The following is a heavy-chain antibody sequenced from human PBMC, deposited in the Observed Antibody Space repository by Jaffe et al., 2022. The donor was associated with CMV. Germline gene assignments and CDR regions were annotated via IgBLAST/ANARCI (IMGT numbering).Heavy chain of an antibody. CDR2: IYHSGST. D-gene: IGHD3-3*01. CDR3: ARGTRGFLVGAFDI. Sequence: QVQLHQWGAGLLKPSETLSLTCAVYGGSFSGYYWTWIRQPPGKGLEWIGEIYHSGSTNYNPSLKSRVTMSVDTSMDQFSLKLTSVTAADTAMYYCARGTRGFLVGAFDIWGQGTMVAVSS. J-gene: IGHJ3*02. CDR1: GGSFSGYY. V-gene: IGHV4-34*01.